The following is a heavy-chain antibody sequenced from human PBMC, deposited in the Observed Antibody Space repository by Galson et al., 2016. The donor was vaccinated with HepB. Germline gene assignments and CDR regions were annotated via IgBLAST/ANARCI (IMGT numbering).Heavy chain of an antibody. CDR2: IFPDDSDT. Sequence: QSGAEVKKPGESLTISCEGSGYSFSNYWIGWVRQMPGKGLEWMGIIFPDDSDTRYSPSFQGQVTISADKSISTAYVHWSNLKASDTAMYYCATVTKAGANAFDFWGQGTMVTVSS. V-gene: IGHV5-51*01. CDR3: ATVTKAGANAFDF. CDR1: GYSFSNYW. D-gene: IGHD4-17*01. J-gene: IGHJ3*01.